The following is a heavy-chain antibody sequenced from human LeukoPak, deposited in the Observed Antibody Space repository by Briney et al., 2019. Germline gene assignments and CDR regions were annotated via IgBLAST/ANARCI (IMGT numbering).Heavy chain of an antibody. CDR3: ARDATPPGIIFDY. V-gene: IGHV3-7*05. CDR1: GFTFSSFW. Sequence: GGSLRLSCEVSGFTFSSFWMNWVRQAPGKGLEWVANINQDGSEKWYVDSVKGRFTISRVNAKNSVFLQMNSLRAEDTAVYYCARDATPPGIIFDYWGQGTLVTVSS. J-gene: IGHJ4*02. CDR2: INQDGSEK. D-gene: IGHD3-16*01.